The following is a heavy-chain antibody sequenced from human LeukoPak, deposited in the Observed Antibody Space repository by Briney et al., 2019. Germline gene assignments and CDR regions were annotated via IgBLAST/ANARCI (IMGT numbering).Heavy chain of an antibody. D-gene: IGHD3-16*01. J-gene: IGHJ4*02. CDR2: INHSGST. V-gene: IGHV4-34*01. CDR1: GVSFSGYY. Sequence: PSETLSLTCAVYGVSFSGYYWSWIRRPPGKGLEWIGEINHSGSTNYNPSLKSRVTISVDTSKNQFSLKLSSVTAADTAVYYCARGRGGPHYWGQGTLVTVSS. CDR3: ARGRGGPHY.